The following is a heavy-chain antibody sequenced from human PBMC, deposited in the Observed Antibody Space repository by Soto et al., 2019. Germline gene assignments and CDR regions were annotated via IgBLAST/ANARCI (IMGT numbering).Heavy chain of an antibody. V-gene: IGHV1-69*12. CDR2: IIPLFRTP. CDR1: GGTFSSSA. Sequence: QVQLVQSGAEMKEPGSSVKVSCKTSGGTFSSSAISWLRQAPGQGLEWMGGIIPLFRTPDYAQKFQGRVTIAADESTSTAYMELSSLRSEDTAVYYCASDNDRLQVVRNYYYILDVWGQGTTITVSS. CDR3: ASDNDRLQVVRNYYYILDV. J-gene: IGHJ6*02. D-gene: IGHD4-4*01.